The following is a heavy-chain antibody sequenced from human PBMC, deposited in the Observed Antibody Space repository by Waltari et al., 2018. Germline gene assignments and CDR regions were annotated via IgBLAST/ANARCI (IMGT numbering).Heavy chain of an antibody. CDR1: SGSVSSSS. J-gene: IGHJ4*02. Sequence: QVQLQESGPRLVEPSETLSLTCTVSSGSVSSSSWSWVRQPPGKGLEWIGHIEYSGSTKYNPSLKTRGTISLDTSKKQFSLKLTSATAADTAVYYCSRFSRGRYFDYWDQGALVTVSS. D-gene: IGHD3-10*01. V-gene: IGHV4-59*02. CDR2: IEYSGST. CDR3: SRFSRGRYFDY.